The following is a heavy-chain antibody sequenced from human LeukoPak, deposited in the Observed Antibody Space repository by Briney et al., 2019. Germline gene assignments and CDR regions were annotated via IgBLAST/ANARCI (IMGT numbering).Heavy chain of an antibody. J-gene: IGHJ4*02. CDR1: GGSISSYY. V-gene: IGHV4-59*01. D-gene: IGHD6-19*01. CDR3: ARGESSGWSLFDY. Sequence: SETLSLTCTVSGGSISSYYWSWIRQPPGKGLEWIRYIYYSGSTNYNPSLKSRVTISVDTSKNQFSLKLSSVTAADTAVYYCARGESSGWSLFDYWGQGTLVTVSS. CDR2: IYYSGST.